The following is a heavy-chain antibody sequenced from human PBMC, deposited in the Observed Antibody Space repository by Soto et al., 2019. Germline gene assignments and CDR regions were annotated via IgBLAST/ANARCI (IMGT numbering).Heavy chain of an antibody. V-gene: IGHV4-30-4*01. CDR2: IYYSGST. CDR3: ARSDCYDSSGHRGPFDY. J-gene: IGHJ4*02. D-gene: IGHD3-22*01. Sequence: SLTCTVSGGSISSGDYYWSWIRQPPGKGLEWIGYIYYSGSTYHNPSLKSRVTISVDTSKNQFSLKLSSVTAADTAVYYCARSDCYDSSGHRGPFDYWGQGTLVTVSS. CDR1: GGSISSGDYY.